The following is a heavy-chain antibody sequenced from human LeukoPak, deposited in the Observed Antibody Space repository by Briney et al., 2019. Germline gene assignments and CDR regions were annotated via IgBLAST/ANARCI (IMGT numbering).Heavy chain of an antibody. D-gene: IGHD6-19*01. Sequence: ASVKVSCKASGGTFSSYAISWVRQAPGQGLEWMGIINPSGGSTSYAQKFQGRVTMTRDTSTSTVYMELSSLRSEDTAVYYCARPIAVAGRAFDIWGQGAMVTVSS. J-gene: IGHJ3*02. CDR3: ARPIAVAGRAFDI. CDR1: GGTFSSYA. V-gene: IGHV1-46*01. CDR2: INPSGGST.